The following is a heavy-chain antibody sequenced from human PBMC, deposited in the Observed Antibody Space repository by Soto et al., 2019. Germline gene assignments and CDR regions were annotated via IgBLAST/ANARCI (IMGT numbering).Heavy chain of an antibody. Sequence: ASVKVSCKTSGYTFSSYGISWVRQAPGQGLEWMGWISVYNGNTNYAQKFQGRVTMTTDTSTSTACMELTSLRFDDTAVYYCVRSAMDGDSYYYGMDVWGQGTTVTVSS. CDR1: GYTFSSYG. CDR3: VRSAMDGDSYYYGMDV. D-gene: IGHD2-2*03. J-gene: IGHJ6*02. CDR2: ISVYNGNT. V-gene: IGHV1-18*01.